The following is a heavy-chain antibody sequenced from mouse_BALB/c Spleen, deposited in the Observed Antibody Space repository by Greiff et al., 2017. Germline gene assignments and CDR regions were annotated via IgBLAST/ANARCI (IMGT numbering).Heavy chain of an antibody. D-gene: IGHD2-4*01. V-gene: IGHV1-18*01. CDR2: INPNNGGT. CDR3: ARSPMITTSMDY. CDR1: GYTFTDYN. Sequence: EVQLQQSGPELVKPGASVKIPCKASGYTFTDYNMDWVKQSHGKSLEWIGDINPNNGGTIYNQKFKGKATLTVDKSSSTAYMELRSLTSEDTAVYYCARSPMITTSMDYWGQGTSVTVSS. J-gene: IGHJ4*01.